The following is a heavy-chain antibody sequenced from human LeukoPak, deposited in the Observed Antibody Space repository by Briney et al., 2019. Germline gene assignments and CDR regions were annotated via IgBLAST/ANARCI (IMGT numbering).Heavy chain of an antibody. CDR2: IYYSGSN. D-gene: IGHD6-6*01. V-gene: IGHV4-59*01. CDR3: ARDGRAARWGFDY. CDR1: GGSISSYY. Sequence: SDTLSLICTLSGGSISSYYWSWIRQPPGEGRVWSGNIYYSGSNNHNPPLKSRVPIPVDTSKNQFSLKLSSVTAAHTRVYICARDGRAARWGFDYWGQGTQVTISS. J-gene: IGHJ4*02.